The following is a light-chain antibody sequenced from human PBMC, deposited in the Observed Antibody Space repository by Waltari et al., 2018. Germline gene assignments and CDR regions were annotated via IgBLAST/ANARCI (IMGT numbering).Light chain of an antibody. Sequence: QSALTQPASVSGSPGHSIAISCTGTPRHIGYNKFVSCYQQNPGKAPQLIFYDVTGPPSGVSDRFSGSKSGNTASLTISGLQAEDEADYYCSSYTSSRTLIFGGGTKVTV. CDR1: PRHIGYNKF. J-gene: IGLJ2*01. CDR2: DVT. V-gene: IGLV2-14*01. CDR3: SSYTSSRTLI.